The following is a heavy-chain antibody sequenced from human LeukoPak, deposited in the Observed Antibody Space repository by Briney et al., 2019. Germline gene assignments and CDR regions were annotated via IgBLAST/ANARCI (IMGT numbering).Heavy chain of an antibody. Sequence: SVKVSCKASGGTFSSYAISWVRQAPGQGLEWMGGIIPIFGTANYAQKFQGRVTITADESTSTAYMELSSLRSEDTAVYYCVREGYFVFDFWGQGALVTVSS. CDR1: GGTFSSYA. CDR3: VREGYFVFDF. V-gene: IGHV1-69*13. J-gene: IGHJ4*02. D-gene: IGHD2-21*01. CDR2: IIPIFGTA.